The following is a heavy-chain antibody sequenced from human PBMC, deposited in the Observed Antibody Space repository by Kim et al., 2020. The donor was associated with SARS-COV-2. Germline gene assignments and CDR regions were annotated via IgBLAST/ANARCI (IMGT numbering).Heavy chain of an antibody. CDR3: ARRGLGYCSGGSCLEAFDI. CDR1: GGSISSYY. CDR2: IYYSGST. D-gene: IGHD2-15*01. Sequence: SETLSLTCTVSGGSISSYYWSWIRQPPGKGLEWIGYIYYSGSTNYNPSLKSRVTISVDTSKNQFSLKLSSVPAADTAVYYCARRGLGYCSGGSCLEAFDIWGQGTMVTVSS. J-gene: IGHJ3*02. V-gene: IGHV4-59*08.